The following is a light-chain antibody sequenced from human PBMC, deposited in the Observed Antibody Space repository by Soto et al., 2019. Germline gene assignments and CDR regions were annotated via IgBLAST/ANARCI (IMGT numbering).Light chain of an antibody. CDR3: QSYDSSLSGSNYV. Sequence: QSALTQPPSVSGAPGQRVTISCTGSSSNIGAGYDVHWYQQLPGTAPKLLIYGNSNRPSGVPDRFSGSKSGTSASLAITGLRAEDEADYYCQSYDSSLSGSNYVFGTGTKVTVL. V-gene: IGLV1-40*01. J-gene: IGLJ1*01. CDR2: GNS. CDR1: SSNIGAGYD.